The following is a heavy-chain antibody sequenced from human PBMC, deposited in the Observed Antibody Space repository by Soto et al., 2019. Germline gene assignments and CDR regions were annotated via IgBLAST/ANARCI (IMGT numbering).Heavy chain of an antibody. J-gene: IGHJ6*04. Sequence: SETLSLTCTVSGGSISSYYWGWIRQPPGKGLEWIGYIYYSGSTNYNPSLKSRVTISVDTSKNQFSLKLSSVTAADTAVYYCASLDYDFWSGLGLDVWGKGTTVTVSS. D-gene: IGHD3-3*01. CDR2: IYYSGST. CDR3: ASLDYDFWSGLGLDV. CDR1: GGSISSYY. V-gene: IGHV4-59*08.